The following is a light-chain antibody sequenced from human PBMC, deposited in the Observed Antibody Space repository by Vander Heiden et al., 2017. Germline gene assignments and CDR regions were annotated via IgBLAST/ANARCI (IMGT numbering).Light chain of an antibody. V-gene: IGKV3-15*01. Sequence: IVLTQSPAILSVSPGERVSVSCRASETVASNLSWYQQKPGQAPRLLISGVSTRATGVPARFSGSGSGTEFTLTISNLEAEDFAVYYCQQYFVWWTFGQGTKVE. CDR1: ETVASN. CDR2: GVS. CDR3: QQYFVWWT. J-gene: IGKJ1*01.